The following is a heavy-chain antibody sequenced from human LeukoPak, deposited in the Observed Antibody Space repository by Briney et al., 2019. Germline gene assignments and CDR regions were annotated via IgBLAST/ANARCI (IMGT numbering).Heavy chain of an antibody. J-gene: IGHJ3*02. D-gene: IGHD3-9*01. Sequence: PGGSQRLSCEASGFSLTDYWMTWVRQAPGKGLEGLADIKQDGSETHYVDSVKGRFIISRDNAKNSLYLQMNSLRVEDTAVYYCATYWRHFDWLLSDIWGLGTMVTVSS. CDR2: IKQDGSET. CDR1: GFSLTDYW. V-gene: IGHV3-7*05. CDR3: ATYWRHFDWLLSDI.